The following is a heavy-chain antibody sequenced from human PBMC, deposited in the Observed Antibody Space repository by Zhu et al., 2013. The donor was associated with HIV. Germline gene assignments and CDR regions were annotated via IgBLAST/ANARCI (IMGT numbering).Heavy chain of an antibody. D-gene: IGHD1-26*01. CDR1: GGTFSSYA. V-gene: IGHV1-69*01. CDR3: ARVNSGSGSYPRVVGAFDI. Sequence: QVQLVQSGAEVKKPGSSVKVSCKASGGTFSSYAISWVRQAPGQGLEWMGGIIPIFGTANYAQKFQGRVTITADESTSTAYMELSSLRSEDTAVYYCARVNSGSGSYPRVVGAFDIWGQGTMVTVSS. J-gene: IGHJ3*02. CDR2: IIPIFGTA.